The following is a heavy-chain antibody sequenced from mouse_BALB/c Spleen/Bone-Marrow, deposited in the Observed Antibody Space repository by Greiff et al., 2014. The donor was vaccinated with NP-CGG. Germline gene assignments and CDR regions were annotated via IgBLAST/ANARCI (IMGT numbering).Heavy chain of an antibody. J-gene: IGHJ4*01. CDR1: GYTFTDYA. CDR3: ARDAMDY. Sequence: VQLQQSGAELVRPGVSVKISCKGSGYTFTDYAMHWVKQSHAKSLEWIGVISSYYGDASYNQKFKGKATMTVDKSSSTAYMELARLTSEDSAIYYCARDAMDYWGQGTSVTVSS. CDR2: ISSYYGDA. V-gene: IGHV1S137*01.